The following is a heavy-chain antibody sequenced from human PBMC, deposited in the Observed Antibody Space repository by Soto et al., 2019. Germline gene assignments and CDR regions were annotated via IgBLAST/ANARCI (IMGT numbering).Heavy chain of an antibody. J-gene: IGHJ6*02. CDR1: GFTFSSYS. V-gene: IGHV3-21*01. D-gene: IGHD3-10*01. CDR2: ITSSSSYI. Sequence: GGSLRLSCAASGFTFSSYSINWVRQAPGKGLEWVSSITSSSSYIYYADSVKGRFTISRDNAKNSLYLQMNSLRAEDTAVYYCARLSGENYYYGMDVWGQGTTVTVSS. CDR3: ARLSGENYYYGMDV.